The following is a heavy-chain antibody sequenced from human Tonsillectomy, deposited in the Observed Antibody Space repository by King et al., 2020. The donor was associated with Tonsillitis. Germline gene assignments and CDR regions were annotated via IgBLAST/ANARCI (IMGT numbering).Heavy chain of an antibody. D-gene: IGHD2/OR15-2a*01. V-gene: IGHV4-39*01. J-gene: IGHJ5*02. CDR2: ILYSGST. CDR1: GGSISSTSFY. CDR3: ARHRLLNWFDR. Sequence: LQLQESGPGLVKPSETLSLTCTVSGGSISSTSFYWGWIRQPPGKGLEWIGSILYSGSTYYDPSLKSRVTISVDTSKNPFSLKLSAVTAADTAVYYCARHRLLNWFDRWGKGTLVTVSS.